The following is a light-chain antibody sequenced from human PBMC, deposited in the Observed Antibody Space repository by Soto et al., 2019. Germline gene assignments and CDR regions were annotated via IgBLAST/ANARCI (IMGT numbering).Light chain of an antibody. J-gene: IGKJ1*01. V-gene: IGKV3-20*01. CDR1: QSINNNF. Sequence: EIVLTQSPGTLSLSPGETATLSCRASQSINNNFLAWYQQRPGQAPRLLIFRVSSRASGIPDELRGSGSGTDFTLTITRLEPEDFALYYCQQYTNLPRTFGQGTKV. CDR3: QQYTNLPRT. CDR2: RVS.